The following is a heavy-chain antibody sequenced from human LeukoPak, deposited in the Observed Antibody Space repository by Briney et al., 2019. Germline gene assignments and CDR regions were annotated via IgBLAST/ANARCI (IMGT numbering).Heavy chain of an antibody. CDR2: ITSSGGSTI. J-gene: IGHJ3*02. CDR3: ARGGYCSGTTCYSLNAFDI. CDR1: GFTFRSYA. Sequence: GGPLRLSCAAPGFTFRSYAMSWVRQAPGKGLEWVSYITSSGGSTIYYADAVKGRFTISRDNAKNSLYLQMNSLRAEDTAVYYCARGGYCSGTTCYSLNAFDIWGQGTMVTVSS. V-gene: IGHV3-48*04. D-gene: IGHD2-2*03.